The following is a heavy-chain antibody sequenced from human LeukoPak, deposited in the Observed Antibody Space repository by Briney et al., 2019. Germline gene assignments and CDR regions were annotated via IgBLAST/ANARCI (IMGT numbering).Heavy chain of an antibody. CDR2: IRYDGSNK. CDR3: AKVGDKIVVVPAAPHGY. CDR1: GFTFSSYG. Sequence: PGGSLRLSCAASGFTFSSYGMHWVRQAPGKGLEWVAFIRYDGSNKYYADSVKGRFTISRDNSKNTLYLQMNSLRAEDTAVYYCAKVGDKIVVVPAAPHGYWGQGTLVTVSS. V-gene: IGHV3-30*02. D-gene: IGHD2-2*01. J-gene: IGHJ4*02.